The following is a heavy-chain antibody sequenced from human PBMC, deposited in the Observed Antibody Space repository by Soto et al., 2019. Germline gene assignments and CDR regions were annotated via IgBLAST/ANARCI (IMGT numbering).Heavy chain of an antibody. CDR2: IIPVFGTP. D-gene: IGHD2-2*01. CDR3: ARERSVGYCITTTCPNPFYASPRDV. CDR1: GGTFTNYA. V-gene: IGHV1-69*14. Sequence: QVQLVQSGAEVKKPGSSLKVSCKASGGTFTNYAFSWVRQAPGQGLEWMGGIIPVFGTPDYAQKFQGRVTIPADKSRRNASGELSSLSSENTAVYYCARERSVGYCITTTCPNPFYASPRDVWGQEPTVPFPS. J-gene: IGHJ6*02.